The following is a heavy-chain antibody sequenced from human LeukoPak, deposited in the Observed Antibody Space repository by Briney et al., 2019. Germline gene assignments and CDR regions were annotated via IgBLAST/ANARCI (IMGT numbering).Heavy chain of an antibody. CDR3: ARDGGRNLDY. Sequence: SETLSLTCTVSAYSISSGYYWGWIRQPPGKGLEWIGSVHHSGSTYYNPSLTSRVTMSVDTSKNQFSLQLTSVTAADTAVYYCARDGGRNLDYWGQGTLVTVSS. V-gene: IGHV4-38-2*02. CDR1: AYSISSGYY. D-gene: IGHD3-16*01. J-gene: IGHJ4*02. CDR2: VHHSGST.